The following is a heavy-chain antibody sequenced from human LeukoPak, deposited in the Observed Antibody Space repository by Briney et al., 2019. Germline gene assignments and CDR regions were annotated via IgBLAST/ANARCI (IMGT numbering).Heavy chain of an antibody. CDR3: ARGDSNFDY. J-gene: IGHJ4*02. CDR1: GFTFSSYT. Sequence: GGSLRLSCAASGFTFSSYTMNWVRQPPGKGLEWVSNIGTSSTTIYYADSVKGRFTISRDNAKNSLYLQMNSLRAEDTAVYYCARGDSNFDYWGQGALVTVSS. D-gene: IGHD4-11*01. V-gene: IGHV3-48*01. CDR2: IGTSSTTI.